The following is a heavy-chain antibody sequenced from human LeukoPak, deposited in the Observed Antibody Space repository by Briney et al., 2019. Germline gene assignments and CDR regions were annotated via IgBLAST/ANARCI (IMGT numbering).Heavy chain of an antibody. CDR1: GGSISSSGYS. CDR3: ARVTGAALFDY. CDR2: IYHSGRT. V-gene: IGHV4-30-2*01. J-gene: IGHJ4*02. Sequence: TSETLSFTCAVSGGSISSSGYSWSWIRQPPGKGLEWIGYIYHSGRTYYNPSLKGRVTMSVDRSKNQFSLKLSSVTAADTAVYFCARVTGAALFDYWGQGTLVTVSS. D-gene: IGHD6-13*01.